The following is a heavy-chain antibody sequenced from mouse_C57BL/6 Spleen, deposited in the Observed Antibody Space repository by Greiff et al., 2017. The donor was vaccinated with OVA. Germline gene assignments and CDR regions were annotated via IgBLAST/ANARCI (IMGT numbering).Heavy chain of an antibody. V-gene: IGHV5-15*04. J-gene: IGHJ4*01. CDR3: ARHLDSSGYEGYAMDY. Sequence: EVMLVESGGGLVQPGGSLKLSCAASGFTFSDYGMAWVRQAPRKGPEWVAFISNLAYSIYYADTVTGRFTISRENAKNTLYLEMSSLRSEDTAMYYCARHLDSSGYEGYAMDYWGQGTSVTVSS. D-gene: IGHD3-2*02. CDR1: GFTFSDYG. CDR2: ISNLAYSI.